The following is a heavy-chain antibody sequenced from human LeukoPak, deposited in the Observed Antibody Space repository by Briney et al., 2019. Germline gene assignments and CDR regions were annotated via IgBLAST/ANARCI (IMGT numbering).Heavy chain of an antibody. Sequence: SETLSLTCTVSGGSISSGDYYWSWIRQPPGTGPEWLGYIYYSGSTYYNPSLKSRVTISVDTSKNQFSLKLSSVTAADTAVYYCARVIGEENWFDPWGQGTLVTVSS. D-gene: IGHD3-10*01. CDR2: IYYSGST. J-gene: IGHJ5*02. CDR3: ARVIGEENWFDP. CDR1: GGSISSGDYY. V-gene: IGHV4-30-4*08.